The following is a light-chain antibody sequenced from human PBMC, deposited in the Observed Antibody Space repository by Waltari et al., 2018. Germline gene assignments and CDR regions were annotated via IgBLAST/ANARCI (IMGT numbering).Light chain of an antibody. J-gene: IGLJ2*01. CDR3: SSYAGSDSRVV. CDR1: SNNVGGYKY. V-gene: IGLV2-8*01. Sequence: QSALTQPPSASGSPGQSVPISCTGTSNNVGGYKYVSWYQQHPGKAPKLMIYEVSKRPSGVPDRFSGSKSGNTASLTVSGLQAEDEADYYCSSYAGSDSRVVFGGGTKLTVL. CDR2: EVS.